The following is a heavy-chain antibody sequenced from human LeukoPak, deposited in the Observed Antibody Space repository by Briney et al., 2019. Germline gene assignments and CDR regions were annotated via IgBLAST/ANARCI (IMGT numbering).Heavy chain of an antibody. CDR3: ARNRGTIGRGKDYYYYMDV. J-gene: IGHJ6*03. D-gene: IGHD1-1*01. Sequence: ASVKVSCKASGYTFTGYYMHWVRQAPGQGLGWMGWINPNSGGANYAQKFQGRVTMTRDTSISTAYMELSRLRSDDTAVYYCARNRGTIGRGKDYYYYMDVWGKGTTVTISS. CDR2: INPNSGGA. CDR1: GYTFTGYY. V-gene: IGHV1-2*02.